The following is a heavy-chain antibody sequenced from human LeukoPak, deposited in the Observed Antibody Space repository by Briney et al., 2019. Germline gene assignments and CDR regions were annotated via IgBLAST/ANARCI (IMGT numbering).Heavy chain of an antibody. D-gene: IGHD4-11*01. CDR2: IHSNGGK. CDR1: GFTVRTNY. CDR3: ARGDSIFVH. Sequence: GGSLRLSCAVSGFTVRTNYISWVRQAPGKGLEWVSVIHSNGGKHYADSVKGRFRISRDEGTNTVYLQMNSLGVGDTALYYCARGDSIFVHWGQGTPVTVSS. V-gene: IGHV3-53*01. J-gene: IGHJ4*02.